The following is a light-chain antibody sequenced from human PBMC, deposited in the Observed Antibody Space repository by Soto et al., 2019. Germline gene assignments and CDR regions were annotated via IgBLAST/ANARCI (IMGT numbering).Light chain of an antibody. CDR2: EVT. V-gene: IGLV2-14*01. CDR1: SSDVGAYNY. CDR3: SSYTSSSTLV. J-gene: IGLJ3*02. Sequence: QSAVTQPASVSGSPGQSITISCTGTSSDVGAYNYVSWYRQHPGKAPKLMIYEVTNRPSGVSNRFSGSKSGSTASLTISGLQAEDEADYYCSSYTSSSTLVFGGGTKVTVL.